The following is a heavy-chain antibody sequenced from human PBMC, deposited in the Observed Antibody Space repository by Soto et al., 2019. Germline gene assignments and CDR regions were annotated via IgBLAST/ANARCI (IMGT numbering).Heavy chain of an antibody. CDR2: IVVGSGNT. V-gene: IGHV1-58*01. CDR3: AADYYGSGSSPNWFDP. D-gene: IGHD3-10*01. CDR1: GFTFSSSA. Sequence: QMQLVQSGPEVKKPGTSVKVSCKASGFTFSSSAVQWVRQARGQRLEWIGWIVVGSGNTNYAQKFQERVTITRDMSTSTAYMELSSLRSEDTAVYYCAADYYGSGSSPNWFDPWGQGTLVIVSS. J-gene: IGHJ5*02.